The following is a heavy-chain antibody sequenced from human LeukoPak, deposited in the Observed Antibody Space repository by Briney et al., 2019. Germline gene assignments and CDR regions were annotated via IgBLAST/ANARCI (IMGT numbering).Heavy chain of an antibody. CDR1: GGSISSNY. D-gene: IGHD2-15*01. J-gene: IGHJ5*02. CDR3: ARQVVVAATPRWFDP. V-gene: IGHV4-59*08. Sequence: PSETLSLTCTVSGGSISSNYWSRIRQPPGKGLEWIGYTYYNGSTNYNPSLKSRVTISVDTSKNQFSLKLSSVTAADTAVYYCARQVVVAATPRWFDPWGQGTLVTVSS. CDR2: TYYNGST.